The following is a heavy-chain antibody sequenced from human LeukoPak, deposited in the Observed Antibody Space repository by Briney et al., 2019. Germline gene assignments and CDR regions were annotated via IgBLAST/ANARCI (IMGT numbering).Heavy chain of an antibody. Sequence: GGSPRLSCAASGFTYSNYAMNWVRQAPGKGLEWVAVISYDGSNKYYADSVKGRFTISRDNSKNTLYLQMNSLRAEDTAVYYCAKSRMVRGAFDYWGQGTLVTVSS. CDR2: ISYDGSNK. J-gene: IGHJ4*02. CDR3: AKSRMVRGAFDY. CDR1: GFTYSNYA. D-gene: IGHD3-10*01. V-gene: IGHV3-30*18.